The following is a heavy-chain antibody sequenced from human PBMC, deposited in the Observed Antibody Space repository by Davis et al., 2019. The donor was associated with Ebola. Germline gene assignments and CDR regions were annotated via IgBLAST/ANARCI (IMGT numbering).Heavy chain of an antibody. CDR2: IKPNGGST. V-gene: IGHV1-46*01. D-gene: IGHD3-22*01. Sequence: ASVKVSCKASGYTFTSYFMHWVRRAPGQGLEWMGIIKPNGGSTTYTQKFQGRVTMTRDTSTSTVYMELSSLRSEDTAVYYCARSPYYYDRSGYDYRYFDLWGRGTLVTVSS. J-gene: IGHJ2*01. CDR1: GYTFTSYF. CDR3: ARSPYYYDRSGYDYRYFDL.